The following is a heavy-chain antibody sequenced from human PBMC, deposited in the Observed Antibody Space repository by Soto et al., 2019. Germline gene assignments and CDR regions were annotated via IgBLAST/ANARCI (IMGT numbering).Heavy chain of an antibody. CDR1: GYTFTSYA. V-gene: IGHV1-3*01. CDR2: INAGNGNT. CDR3: ASSKASGYDSSVFWFDP. J-gene: IGHJ5*02. Sequence: QVQLVQSGAEVKKPGASVKVSCKASGYTFTSYAMHWVRQAPGQRLEWMGWINAGNGNTKYSQKFQGRVTITRDTAASTAYMELGSLRSEDTAVYYCASSKASGYDSSVFWFDPWGQGTLVTVSS. D-gene: IGHD5-12*01.